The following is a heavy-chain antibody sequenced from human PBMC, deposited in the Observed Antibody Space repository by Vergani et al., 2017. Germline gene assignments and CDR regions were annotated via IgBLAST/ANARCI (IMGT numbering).Heavy chain of an antibody. CDR2: ISSSSSYI. CDR3: ASEGYCSGGSCYLPLGY. Sequence: EVQLVESGGGLVKPGGSLRLSCAASGFTFSSYSMNWVRQAPGKGLEWVSSISSSSSYIYYADSVKGRFTISRDNAKNSLYLQMNSLRAEDTAVYYCASEGYCSGGSCYLPLGYGGQGTLVTVSS. J-gene: IGHJ4*02. D-gene: IGHD2-15*01. V-gene: IGHV3-21*01. CDR1: GFTFSSYS.